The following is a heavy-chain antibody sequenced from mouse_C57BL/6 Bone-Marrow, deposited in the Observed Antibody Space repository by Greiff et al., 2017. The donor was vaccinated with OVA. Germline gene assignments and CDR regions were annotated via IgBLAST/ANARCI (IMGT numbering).Heavy chain of an antibody. CDR2: IDPENGDT. V-gene: IGHV14-4*01. CDR1: GFNIKDDY. Sequence: EVQLKQSGAELVRPGASVKLSCTASGFNIKDDYMHWVKQRPEQGLEWIGWIDPENGDTEYASKFQGKATITADTSSNTAYLQLSSLTSEDTAVYYCTPYYSNSWFAYWGQGTLVTVSA. CDR3: TPYYSNSWFAY. J-gene: IGHJ3*01. D-gene: IGHD2-5*01.